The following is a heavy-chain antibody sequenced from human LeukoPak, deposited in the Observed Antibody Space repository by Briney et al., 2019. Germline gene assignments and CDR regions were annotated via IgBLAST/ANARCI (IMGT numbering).Heavy chain of an antibody. CDR3: ARGSIQLWVTRGYYFDY. D-gene: IGHD5-18*01. Sequence: PSETLSLTCAVYGGSFSGYYWSWIRQPPGRGLEWIGEINHSGSTNYNPSLKSRVTISVDTSKNQFSLKLSSVTAADTAVYYCARGSIQLWVTRGYYFDYWGQGTLVTVSS. V-gene: IGHV4-34*01. J-gene: IGHJ4*02. CDR2: INHSGST. CDR1: GGSFSGYY.